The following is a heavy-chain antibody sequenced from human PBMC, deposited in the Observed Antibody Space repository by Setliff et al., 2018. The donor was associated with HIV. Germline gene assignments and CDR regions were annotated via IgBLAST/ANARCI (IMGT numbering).Heavy chain of an antibody. CDR1: GFTLSNFA. CDR3: TKGVQRFRPYYFDS. CDR2: ISSNTDNI. Sequence: PGGSLRLSCEGSGFTLSNFAMHWVRQAPGKGLEWVSGISSNTDNIYYADSVTGRFTISRDNSKNTLFLQMNSLKVEDTAIYYCTKGVQRFRPYYFDSWGQGALVTVSS. D-gene: IGHD3-10*01. J-gene: IGHJ4*02. V-gene: IGHV3-9*01.